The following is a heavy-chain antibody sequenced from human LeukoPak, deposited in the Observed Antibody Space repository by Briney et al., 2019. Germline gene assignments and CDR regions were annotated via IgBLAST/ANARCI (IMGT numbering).Heavy chain of an antibody. CDR1: GGTFSSYA. CDR3: ARGRDGYNGLFDY. J-gene: IGHJ4*02. CDR2: IIPIFGTA. D-gene: IGHD5-24*01. Sequence: SVKVSCKASGGTFSSYAISWERQAPGQGLEWMGGIIPIFGTANYAQKFQGRVTITTDESTSTAYMELSSLRSEDAAVYYCARGRDGYNGLFDYWGQGTLVTVSS. V-gene: IGHV1-69*05.